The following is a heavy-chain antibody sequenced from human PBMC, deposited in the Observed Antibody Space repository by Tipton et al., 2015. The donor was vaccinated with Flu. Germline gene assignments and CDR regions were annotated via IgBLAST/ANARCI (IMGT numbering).Heavy chain of an antibody. CDR2: ISSTSDYI. V-gene: IGHV3-21*01. CDR1: GFTFSSYS. Sequence: SLRLSCAASGFTFSSYSINWVRQAPGKGLEWVSSISSTSDYIYHADSVKGRFTISRDNAKNSLYLQMNSLRAEDTAVYYCARDGYGSGRGFDYWGQGTLVTVSS. D-gene: IGHD3-10*01. CDR3: ARDGYGSGRGFDY. J-gene: IGHJ4*02.